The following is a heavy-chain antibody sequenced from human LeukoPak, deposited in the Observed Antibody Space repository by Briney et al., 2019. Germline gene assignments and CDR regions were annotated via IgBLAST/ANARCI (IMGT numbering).Heavy chain of an antibody. CDR3: ASARPVGYSSSWYFDY. D-gene: IGHD6-13*01. CDR1: GGTFSSYA. J-gene: IGHJ4*02. V-gene: IGHV1-69*04. Sequence: ASVKVSCKASGGTFSSYAISWVRQAPGQGLEWMGRIIPILGIANYAQKFQGRVTITADKSTSTAYMELSSLRSEDTAVYYCASARPVGYSSSWYFDYWGQGTLVTVSS. CDR2: IIPILGIA.